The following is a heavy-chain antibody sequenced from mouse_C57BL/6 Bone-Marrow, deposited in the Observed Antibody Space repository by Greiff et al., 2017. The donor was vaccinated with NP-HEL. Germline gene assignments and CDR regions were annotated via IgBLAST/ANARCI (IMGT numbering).Heavy chain of an antibody. CDR1: GFSLTSYG. CDR2: IWRGGST. Sequence: QVQLQQSGPGLVQPSQSLSITCTVSGFSLTSYGVHWVRQSPGKGLEWLGVIWRGGSTDYNAAFMSRLSITKDNSKSQVFFKMNSLQADDTAIYYCATSYYYGSSQYYFDYWGQGTTLTVSS. CDR3: ATSYYYGSSQYYFDY. J-gene: IGHJ2*01. V-gene: IGHV2-5*01. D-gene: IGHD1-1*01.